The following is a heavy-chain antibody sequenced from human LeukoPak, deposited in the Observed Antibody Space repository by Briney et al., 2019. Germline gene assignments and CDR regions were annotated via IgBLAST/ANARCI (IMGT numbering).Heavy chain of an antibody. CDR3: ARSGTKTNGFDY. CDR2: IYYSGST. D-gene: IGHD2-8*01. CDR1: GGSISTYY. V-gene: IGHV4-59*01. Sequence: SDTLSLTCTVSGGSISTYYWSWIRQPPGKGLEWIGYIYYSGSTNYSPSLQSRVTISVDTSRNQFSLRLSSVTAADTAMYYCARSGTKTNGFDYWGQGTLVTVSS. J-gene: IGHJ4*02.